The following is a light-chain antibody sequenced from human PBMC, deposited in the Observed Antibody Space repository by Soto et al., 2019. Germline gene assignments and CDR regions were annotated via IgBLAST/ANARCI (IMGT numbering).Light chain of an antibody. CDR1: SSDVGGYNY. Sequence: QSALTQPPSASGSPGQSVTISCTGTSSDVGGYNYVSWYQQHPGKAPKLMIYEVTKRPSGVPDRFSGSKSGNTASLTVSGIQAGDEADYYCSSYAGSISWVFGGGTKLTVL. J-gene: IGLJ3*02. CDR2: EVT. CDR3: SSYAGSISWV. V-gene: IGLV2-8*01.